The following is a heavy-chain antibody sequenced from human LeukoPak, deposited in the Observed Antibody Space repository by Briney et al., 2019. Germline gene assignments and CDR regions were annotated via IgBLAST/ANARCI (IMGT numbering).Heavy chain of an antibody. Sequence: SQTLSLTCAISGDSVSNNRAAWHWIRQSPSRGLEWLGRTYYRSKWYNDYAISVKSRIIIKSDTSKNQFSLQLNSVTPEDTAVYYCARGEGYYFDYWGQGTLVTVSS. D-gene: IGHD1-26*01. V-gene: IGHV6-1*01. J-gene: IGHJ4*02. CDR2: TYYRSKWYN. CDR1: GDSVSNNRAA. CDR3: ARGEGYYFDY.